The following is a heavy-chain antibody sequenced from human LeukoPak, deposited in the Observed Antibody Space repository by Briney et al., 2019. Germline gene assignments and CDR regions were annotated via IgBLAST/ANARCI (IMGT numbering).Heavy chain of an antibody. CDR2: IYYSGST. V-gene: IGHV4-39*07. Sequence: PSETLSLTCTVSGGSISSSSYYWGWIRQPPGKGLEWIGSIYYSGSTYYNPSLKSRVTISVDTSKNQFSLKLSSVTAADTAVYYCARVPALGGYDHRFDYWGQGTLVTVSS. CDR3: ARVPALGGYDHRFDY. D-gene: IGHD3-10*01. J-gene: IGHJ4*02. CDR1: GGSISSSSYY.